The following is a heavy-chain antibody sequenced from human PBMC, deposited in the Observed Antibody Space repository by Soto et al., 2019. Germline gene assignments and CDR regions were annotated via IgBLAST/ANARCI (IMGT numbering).Heavy chain of an antibody. CDR3: ARDIESVTAKHFFYYYAMDV. Sequence: GASVKVSCKASGFTFSNYGLNWVRQAPGQGLEWMGWVSANNGHTNYAQNLQGRVSMTTDTSTRTAYMELRGLRFDDTAVYYCARDIESVTAKHFFYYYAMDVWGQGTTVTVSS. CDR2: VSANNGHT. V-gene: IGHV1-18*01. J-gene: IGHJ6*02. CDR1: GFTFSNYG. D-gene: IGHD2-8*01.